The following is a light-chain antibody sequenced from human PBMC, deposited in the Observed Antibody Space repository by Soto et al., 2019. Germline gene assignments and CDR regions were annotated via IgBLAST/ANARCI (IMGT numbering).Light chain of an antibody. CDR3: QRYGSSPLIT. CDR2: GAS. V-gene: IGKV3-20*01. Sequence: EIVLTQSPGTLSLSPGERATLSCRAIQSLSASFLAWYQQKPGQAPRLLLFGASTRATGIPDRFSGSGSGTDFTLTISRLEPEDFAVYYCQRYGSSPLITFGQGTRLEIK. J-gene: IGKJ5*01. CDR1: QSLSASF.